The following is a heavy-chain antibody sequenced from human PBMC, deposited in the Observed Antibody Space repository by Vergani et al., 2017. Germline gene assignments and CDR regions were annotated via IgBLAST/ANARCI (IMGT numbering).Heavy chain of an antibody. J-gene: IGHJ6*02. Sequence: EVQLVESGGGLIQPGGSLRLSCAASGFTVSSNYMSWVRQAPGKGLEWVSVIYSGGSTYYADSVKGRFTISRDNSKNTLYLQMNSLRAEDTAVYYCASASGTIFGVVIMPHYYYGMDVWGQGTTVTVSS. CDR1: GFTVSSNY. CDR2: IYSGGST. CDR3: ASASGTIFGVVIMPHYYYGMDV. D-gene: IGHD3-3*01. V-gene: IGHV3-53*01.